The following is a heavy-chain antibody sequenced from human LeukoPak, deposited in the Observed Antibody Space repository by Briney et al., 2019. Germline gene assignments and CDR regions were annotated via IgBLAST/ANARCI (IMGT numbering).Heavy chain of an antibody. Sequence: GGSLRPSCAASGFTFSSYWMHWVRQAPGKGLVWVSRINSDGSSTSYADSVKGRFTISRDNAKNTLYVQMNSLRAEDTAVYYCSTGSGHAFDIWGRGTMVTVSS. V-gene: IGHV3-74*01. CDR3: STGSGHAFDI. CDR1: GFTFSSYW. J-gene: IGHJ3*02. CDR2: INSDGSST. D-gene: IGHD3-10*01.